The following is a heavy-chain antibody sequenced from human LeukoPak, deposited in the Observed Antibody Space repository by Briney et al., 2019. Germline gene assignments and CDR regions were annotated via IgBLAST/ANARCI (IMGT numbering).Heavy chain of an antibody. CDR2: IFLDGSNK. CDR3: AKDRSTVGYRYGLDY. V-gene: IGHV3-30*18. Sequence: GRSLRLSCAASGFTFSRYGMYWVRQAPGKGLEWVAVIFLDGSNKNYADSVKGRFTIIRDNTKNTLYLQMNSLSAEDTAVYYCAKDRSTVGYRYGLDYWGQGTLVTVSS. J-gene: IGHJ4*02. CDR1: GFTFSRYG. D-gene: IGHD5-18*01.